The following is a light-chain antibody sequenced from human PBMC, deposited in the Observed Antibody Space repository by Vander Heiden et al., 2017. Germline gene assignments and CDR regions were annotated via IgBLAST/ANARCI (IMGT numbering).Light chain of an antibody. Sequence: QSVLTQSLSVSVSPGQSVTISCTGTSSDVGSYNRVSWYQQPPGTAPKLMIYEVSDRPSGVPDRFSGSKSGNTASLTISGLQAEDEADYYCSSYTTSSTWVFGGGTKLTVL. CDR2: EVS. V-gene: IGLV2-18*02. J-gene: IGLJ3*02. CDR1: SSDVGSYNR. CDR3: SSYTTSSTWV.